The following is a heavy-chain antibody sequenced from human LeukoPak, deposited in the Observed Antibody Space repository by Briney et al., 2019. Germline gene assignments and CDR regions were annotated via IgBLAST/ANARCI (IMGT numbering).Heavy chain of an antibody. CDR1: GATFSSDE. J-gene: IGHJ4*02. CDR3: ARDPWGTHAY. CDR2: ISGSGSII. D-gene: IGHD3-16*01. V-gene: IGHV3-48*03. Sequence: GGSLRLSCAASGATFSSDEMNWVRQAPGKGLEWVSYISGSGSIIYYADSVKGRFTISRDNAKNSLYLQMNSLRAEDTAIYYCARDPWGTHAYWGQGTLVTVSS.